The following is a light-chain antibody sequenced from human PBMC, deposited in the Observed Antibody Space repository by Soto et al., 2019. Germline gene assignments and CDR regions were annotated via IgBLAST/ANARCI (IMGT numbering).Light chain of an antibody. CDR1: QGISNY. Sequence: DVPMTQSPSSLSASVGDSVTITCRASQGISNYLAWYQQTPGKVPKLLIYAASTLQSGVPSRFSGSASGTVFTLTISSLQPEDVATYYCQKYNSAPFTFGPGTKVDLK. CDR2: AAS. V-gene: IGKV1-27*01. CDR3: QKYNSAPFT. J-gene: IGKJ3*01.